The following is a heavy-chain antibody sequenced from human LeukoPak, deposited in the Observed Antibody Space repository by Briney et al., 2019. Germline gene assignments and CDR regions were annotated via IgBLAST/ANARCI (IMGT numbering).Heavy chain of an antibody. J-gene: IGHJ4*02. CDR3: ATAGDGSGSYYPFDY. CDR2: FDPEDGET. Sequence: ASVKVSCKVSGYTLTELSMHWVRQAPGKGLEWMGGFDPEDGETIYAQKFQGRVTMTEDTSTDTAYMELSSLRSEDTAVYYCATAGDGSGSYYPFDYWGQGTLVTVSS. CDR1: GYTLTELS. D-gene: IGHD3-10*01. V-gene: IGHV1-24*01.